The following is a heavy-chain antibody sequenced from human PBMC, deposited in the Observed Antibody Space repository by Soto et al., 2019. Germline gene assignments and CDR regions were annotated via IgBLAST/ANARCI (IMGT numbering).Heavy chain of an antibody. CDR1: GFTFSNYA. J-gene: IGHJ4*02. CDR3: AKQQMGVIRALDY. V-gene: IGHV3-23*01. D-gene: IGHD1-26*01. Sequence: PGGSLRLSCAASGFTFSNYAVSWIRQAPGKGLEWVSTIRETGNTYYADSVRGRFATSRDNSENTLYLQMSSLRSEDMAVYYFAKQQMGVIRALDYWGQGNLVTVSS. CDR2: IRETGNT.